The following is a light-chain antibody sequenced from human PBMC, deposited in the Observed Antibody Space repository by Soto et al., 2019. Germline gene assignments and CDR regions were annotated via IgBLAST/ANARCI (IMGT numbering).Light chain of an antibody. V-gene: IGKV1-5*01. CDR1: RTINTY. J-gene: IGKJ1*01. CDR3: QQYNSYST. CDR2: DAS. Sequence: DVRMTQSPSSLSASVGDTITITCRASRTINTYLNWFQQKPGEPPRLLIYDASSLESGVPSRFSGSGSGTEFTLTISSLQPEDFASYYCQQYNSYSTFGQGTKVDIK.